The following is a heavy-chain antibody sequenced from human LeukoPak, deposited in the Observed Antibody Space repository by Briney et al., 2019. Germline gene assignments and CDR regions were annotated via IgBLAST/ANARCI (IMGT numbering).Heavy chain of an antibody. CDR1: GYTFTSYD. Sequence: ASVKVSCKASGYTFTSYDINWVRQATGQGLEWMGWMNPNSGNTGYAQKFQGRVTMTRNTSISTAYMELSSLRSEDTAVYYCARSFQPHYYYYYMNVCGKGTTVTVSS. CDR3: ARSFQPHYYYYYMNV. CDR2: MNPNSGNT. D-gene: IGHD2-2*01. J-gene: IGHJ6*03. V-gene: IGHV1-8*01.